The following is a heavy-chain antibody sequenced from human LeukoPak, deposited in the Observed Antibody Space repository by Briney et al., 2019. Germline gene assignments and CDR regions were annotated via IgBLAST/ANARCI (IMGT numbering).Heavy chain of an antibody. CDR1: GDSVSSNNAA. CDR2: TYYRSKWYN. V-gene: IGHV6-1*01. D-gene: IGHD2-21*01. CDR3: CHSLSGRTGAFDI. Sequence: SQTLSLTCAISGDSVSSNNAAWNWIRQSPSRGLEWLGRTYYRSKWYNDYAVSVKSRITINPDTSKNRFSLQLDSVTPEDTAVYYCCHSLSGRTGAFDIWGRGTVVTVS. J-gene: IGHJ3*02.